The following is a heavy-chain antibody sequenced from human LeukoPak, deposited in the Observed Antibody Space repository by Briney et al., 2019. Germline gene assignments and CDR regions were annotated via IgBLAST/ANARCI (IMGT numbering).Heavy chain of an antibody. J-gene: IGHJ3*02. Sequence: SETLSLTCTVSGGSISSSSYYWGWIRQPPGKGLEWIGYIYYSGSTYYNPSLKSRVTISVDTSKNQFSLKLSSVTAADTAVYYCASGIAARRDAFDIWGQGTMVTVSS. V-gene: IGHV4-31*03. D-gene: IGHD6-6*01. CDR2: IYYSGST. CDR3: ASGIAARRDAFDI. CDR1: GGSISSSSYY.